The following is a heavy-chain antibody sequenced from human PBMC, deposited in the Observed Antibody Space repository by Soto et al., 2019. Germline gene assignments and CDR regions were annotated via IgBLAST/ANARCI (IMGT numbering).Heavy chain of an antibody. CDR2: ISGSGDNT. Sequence: EVQLLESGGGLVQPGGSLRLSCAASGFSFDDYAMTWVRQAAGKGLEWVSAISGSGDNTYYADSVKGRFTISRDNSKNTLYLQLNSLRAEDTAVYYCAKSTYSSSWTFDYWGQGTLVTVSS. CDR1: GFSFDDYA. CDR3: AKSTYSSSWTFDY. D-gene: IGHD6-13*01. J-gene: IGHJ4*02. V-gene: IGHV3-23*01.